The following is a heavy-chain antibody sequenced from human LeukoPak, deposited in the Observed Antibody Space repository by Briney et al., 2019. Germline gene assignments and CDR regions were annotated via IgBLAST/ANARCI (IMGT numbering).Heavy chain of an antibody. CDR3: ARVGYGSGNSLFVMDV. Sequence: ASVKVSCKASGYTFTSYAMNWLRQAPGQALEWMGWINTNTWNSTYAQGFTGRFVFSLDTTVSTAYLQISSLKAQATAVYYCARVGYGSGNSLFVMDVWGKGTTVTVSS. V-gene: IGHV7-4-1*02. J-gene: IGHJ6*04. CDR1: GYTFTSYA. CDR2: INTNTWNS. D-gene: IGHD3-10*01.